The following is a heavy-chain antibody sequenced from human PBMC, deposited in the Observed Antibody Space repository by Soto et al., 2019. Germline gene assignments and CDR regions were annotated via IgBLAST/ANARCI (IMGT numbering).Heavy chain of an antibody. CDR2: IYYSGST. CDR3: ARTGGRGYSYGKRYYFDY. Sequence: PSETLSLTCTVSGGSISSSSYYWGWIRQPPGKGLEWIGSIYYSGSTYYNPSLKSRVTISVDTSKNQFSLKLSSVTAADTAVYYCARTGGRGYSYGKRYYFDYWGQGTLVTVSS. V-gene: IGHV4-39*01. CDR1: GGSISSSSYY. J-gene: IGHJ4*02. D-gene: IGHD5-18*01.